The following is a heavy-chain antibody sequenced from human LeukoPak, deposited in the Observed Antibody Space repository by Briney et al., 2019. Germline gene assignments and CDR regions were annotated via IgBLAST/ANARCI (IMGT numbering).Heavy chain of an antibody. Sequence: SETLSLTCTVSGGSISSYYWSWIRQPPGKGLEWIGYIYYSGSTNYNPSLKSRVTISVDTSKNQFSLKLSSVTAADTAVYYCARESYDSSGYYVSYYFDYWGQGTLVTVSP. CDR3: ARESYDSSGYYVSYYFDY. J-gene: IGHJ4*02. CDR2: IYYSGST. D-gene: IGHD3-22*01. V-gene: IGHV4-59*01. CDR1: GGSISSYY.